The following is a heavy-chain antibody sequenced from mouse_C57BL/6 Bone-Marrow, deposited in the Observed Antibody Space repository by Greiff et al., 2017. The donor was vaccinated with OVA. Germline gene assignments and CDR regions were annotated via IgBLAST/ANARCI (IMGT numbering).Heavy chain of an antibody. V-gene: IGHV1-15*01. CDR3: TKDPVITTVVADY. CDR1: GYTFTDYD. J-gene: IGHJ2*01. CDR2: IDPDTGGT. D-gene: IGHD1-1*01. Sequence: VQLQQSGAELVRPGASVTLSCKASGYTFTDYDMHWVKQTPVHGLEWIGAIDPDTGGTAYNQQFKGKAILTADKSSSTSYMELRSLTSEDSADYYWTKDPVITTVVADYWGQGTTLTVSS.